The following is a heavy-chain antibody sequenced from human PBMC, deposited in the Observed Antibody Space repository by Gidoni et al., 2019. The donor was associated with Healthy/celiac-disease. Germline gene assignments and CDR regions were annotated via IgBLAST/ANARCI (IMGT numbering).Heavy chain of an antibody. CDR3: AKDLNGGYGPYFDY. J-gene: IGHJ4*02. CDR2: ISYDGSNK. Sequence: QVQLVESGGGVVQPGRSLRLSCAASGFTFSSYGMHWVRQAPGKGLEGVAVISYDGSNKYYADSVKGRFTISRDNSKNTLYLQMNSLRAEDTAVYYCAKDLNGGYGPYFDYWGQGTLVTVSS. V-gene: IGHV3-30*18. CDR1: GFTFSSYG. D-gene: IGHD1-26*01.